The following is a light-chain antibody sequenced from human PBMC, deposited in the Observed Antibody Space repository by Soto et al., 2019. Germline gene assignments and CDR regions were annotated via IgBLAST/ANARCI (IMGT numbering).Light chain of an antibody. J-gene: IGLJ3*02. CDR3: ETWDSNTRV. Sequence: QSVLTQSSSASASLGSSVKLTCTLISGHSSYIIAWHQQQPGKAPRYFMKLEGSGSYNKGSGVPDRFSGSSSGADRHLTISNFQFEDEADYYCETWDSNTRVFGGGTQLTVL. CDR2: LEGSGSY. CDR1: SGHSSYI. V-gene: IGLV4-60*02.